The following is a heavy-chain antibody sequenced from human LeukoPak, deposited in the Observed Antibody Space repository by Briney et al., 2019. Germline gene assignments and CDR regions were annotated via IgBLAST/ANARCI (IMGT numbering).Heavy chain of an antibody. J-gene: IGHJ5*02. D-gene: IGHD6-19*01. Sequence: SQTLSLTCTVSGVPISSGSYYWIWIRQPAGKGLEWIGRIYTSDSTNYNPSLKSRVTISVDTSKNQFSLKLSSVTAADTAVYYCAKGYSSGWTSIWFDPWGQGTLVTVS. CDR3: AKGYSSGWTSIWFDP. CDR1: GVPISSGSYY. V-gene: IGHV4-61*02. CDR2: IYTSDST.